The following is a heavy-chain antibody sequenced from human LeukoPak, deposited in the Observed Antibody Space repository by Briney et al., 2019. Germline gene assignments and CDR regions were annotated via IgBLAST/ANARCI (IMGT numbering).Heavy chain of an antibody. CDR1: GYTFTSYG. Sequence: ASVKVSCKASGYTFTSYGISWVRQAPGQGLEWMGWINPNSGGTNYAQKFQGRVTMTRDTSISTAYMELSRLRSDDTAVYYCAKLSAAFLAFDIWGQGTMVTVSS. D-gene: IGHD2-21*02. J-gene: IGHJ3*02. V-gene: IGHV1-2*02. CDR3: AKLSAAFLAFDI. CDR2: INPNSGGT.